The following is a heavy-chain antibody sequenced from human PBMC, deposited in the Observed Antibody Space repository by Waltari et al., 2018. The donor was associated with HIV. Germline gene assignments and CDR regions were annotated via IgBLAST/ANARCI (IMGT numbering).Heavy chain of an antibody. V-gene: IGHV3-33*01. J-gene: IGHJ4*01. CDR3: TTGRSSVVAAPPVQ. Sequence: VQLAESGGGVVQPGKSVRLSCATSGFNFRDFAIHWVRQAPEKGLEWVAVIWSDGKTRFYGDSIKGRFSVSRDNSNNTSSLQINRVTLADTAVYYCTTGRSSVVAAPPVQWGQGT. CDR1: GFNFRDFA. D-gene: IGHD6-19*01. CDR2: IWSDGKTR.